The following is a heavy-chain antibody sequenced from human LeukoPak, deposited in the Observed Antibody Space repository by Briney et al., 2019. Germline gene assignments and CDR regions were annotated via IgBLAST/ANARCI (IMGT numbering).Heavy chain of an antibody. CDR2: MNQDGSEK. Sequence: GGSLRLSCAASGFTFSSYWMSWVRLAPGKGLEWVANMNQDGSEKYYVDSVKGRFTISRDNSKNTLYLQMNSLRAEDTAVYYCARARDGYNPAANLFDYWGQGTLVTVSS. V-gene: IGHV3-7*01. CDR3: ARARDGYNPAANLFDY. D-gene: IGHD5-24*01. CDR1: GFTFSSYW. J-gene: IGHJ4*02.